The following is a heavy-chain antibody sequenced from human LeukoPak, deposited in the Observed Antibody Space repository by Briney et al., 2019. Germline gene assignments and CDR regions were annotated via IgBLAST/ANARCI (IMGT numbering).Heavy chain of an antibody. J-gene: IGHJ4*02. D-gene: IGHD1-7*01. Sequence: SVKVSCKASGGTFSSYAISWVRQAPGQGLEWMGGIIPIFGTANYAQKFQGRVTITADESTSTAYMELSSLRSEDTAVYYCARGLDWNYAYFDYWGRGTLVTVSS. V-gene: IGHV1-69*13. CDR3: ARGLDWNYAYFDY. CDR2: IIPIFGTA. CDR1: GGTFSSYA.